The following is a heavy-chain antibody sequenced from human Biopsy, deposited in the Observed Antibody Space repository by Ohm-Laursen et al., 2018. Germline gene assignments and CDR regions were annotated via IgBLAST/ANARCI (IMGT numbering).Heavy chain of an antibody. J-gene: IGHJ2*01. CDR2: INDGGTT. D-gene: IGHD6-13*01. Sequence: GTLSLTCLVYGGPLSGYHWTWFRQPPGDGLEWIGEINDGGTTYHNPSIKSRLTILVDTSKNQFSLKVNSVTAAGTAVYYCARRRAAPTYWYFDLWGRGTLVTVSS. V-gene: IGHV4-34*01. CDR3: ARRRAAPTYWYFDL. CDR1: GGPLSGYH.